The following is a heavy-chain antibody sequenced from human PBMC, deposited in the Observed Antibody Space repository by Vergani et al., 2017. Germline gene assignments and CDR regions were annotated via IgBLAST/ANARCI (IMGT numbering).Heavy chain of an antibody. CDR3: ARLTXRFLEWLSQSYFDY. D-gene: IGHD3-3*01. Sequence: EVQLVESGGGLVQPGGSLRLSCAASGFTFSSYWMSWVRQAPGKGLEWVANIKQDGSEKYYVDSVKGRFTISRDNAKNSLYLQMNSLRAEDTAVYYCARLTXRFLEWLSQSYFDYWGQGTLVTVSS. J-gene: IGHJ4*02. CDR2: IKQDGSEK. CDR1: GFTFSSYW. V-gene: IGHV3-7*01.